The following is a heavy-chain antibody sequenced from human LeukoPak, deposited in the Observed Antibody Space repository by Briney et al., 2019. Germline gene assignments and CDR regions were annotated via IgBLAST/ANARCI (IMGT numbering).Heavy chain of an antibody. Sequence: GGSLRPSCAASGFTFSSYGMHWVRQAPGKGLEWVAVIWYDGGNKYYADSVKGRFTISRDNSKNTLYLQMNGLRAEDTAVYYCARDGRGYSSSWYADYWGQGTLVTVSS. CDR1: GFTFSSYG. V-gene: IGHV3-33*01. CDR2: IWYDGGNK. J-gene: IGHJ4*02. D-gene: IGHD6-13*01. CDR3: ARDGRGYSSSWYADY.